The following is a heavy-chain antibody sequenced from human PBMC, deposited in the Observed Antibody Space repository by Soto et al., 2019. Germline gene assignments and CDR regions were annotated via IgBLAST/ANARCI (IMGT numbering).Heavy chain of an antibody. CDR3: SKGWIEGIWDYHFDY. J-gene: IGHJ4*02. V-gene: IGHV3-7*03. CDR1: AFTLSNYW. Sequence: EVQLVESGGGLVQPGGSLRLSCSASAFTLSNYWMSWVRQAPGKGLEWVANIKQDGSEKYYVDYVKGRFTISRDNAKNSLYLKRNGLRAEDTAMYYCSKGWIEGIWDYHFDYWGQGTLVTVSS. D-gene: IGHD6-13*01. CDR2: IKQDGSEK.